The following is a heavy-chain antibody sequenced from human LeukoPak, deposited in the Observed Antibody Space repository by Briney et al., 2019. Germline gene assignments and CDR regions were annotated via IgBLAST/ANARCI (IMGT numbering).Heavy chain of an antibody. CDR1: GLTFSNAW. CDR3: TTELDVRPNHY. CDR2: IKRKSDGGTT. J-gene: IGHJ4*02. D-gene: IGHD1-14*01. Sequence: PGGALRLSCAASGLTFSNAWMSWVRQAPGKGLEWGGRIKRKSDGGTTDYAAPVEGRFTISRDDSKNTLYLQINRLKSEDTAVYYCTTELDVRPNHYWGQGTLVTVSS. V-gene: IGHV3-15*01.